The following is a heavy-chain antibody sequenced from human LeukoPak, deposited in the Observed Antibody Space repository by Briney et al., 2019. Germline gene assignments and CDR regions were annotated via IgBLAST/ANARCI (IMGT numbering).Heavy chain of an antibody. J-gene: IGHJ4*02. CDR2: IYYSGTT. D-gene: IGHD2-15*01. CDR1: GGSITSTTRY. CDR3: ARLVGAATDPFDY. V-gene: IGHV4-39*01. Sequence: SETLSLTCSVSGGSITSTTRYCGWIRQPPGKGLEWIGTIYYSGTTYYNPSLKSRVTISVDTSKNQFSLKLSSVTAADTAVYYCARLVGAATDPFDYWGQGTLVTVSS.